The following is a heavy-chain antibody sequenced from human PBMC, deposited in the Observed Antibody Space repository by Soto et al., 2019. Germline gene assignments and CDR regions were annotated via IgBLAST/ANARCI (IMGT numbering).Heavy chain of an antibody. J-gene: IGHJ3*01. V-gene: IGHV1-18*01. CDR1: GYTFIHYG. CDR3: ARAFAHCAGDCLTDYAFDL. D-gene: IGHD2-21*01. Sequence: QVQLGQSGAGVKKPGTLVKHSCKASGYTFIHYGISWVRQAPAQGLEWRGWVNGYNAHPKYAQKLQGRVTMSTDTSTLTAYMELGGLTSDDTAVYYCARAFAHCAGDCLTDYAFDLSGRQTMVTVSS. CDR2: VNGYNAHP.